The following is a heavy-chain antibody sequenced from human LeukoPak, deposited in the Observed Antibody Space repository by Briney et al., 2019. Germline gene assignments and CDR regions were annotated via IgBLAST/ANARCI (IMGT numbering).Heavy chain of an antibody. CDR3: ARTPFQTYYYDSSGYYEGFYFDY. J-gene: IGHJ4*02. D-gene: IGHD3-22*01. CDR1: GYTFTSYG. CDR2: ISAYNGNT. V-gene: IGHV1-18*01. Sequence: ASVKVSCKASGYTFTSYGISWVRQAPGQGLEWRGWISAYNGNTNYAQKLQGRVTMTTDTSTSTAYTELRRLRSDDTAVYYCARTPFQTYYYDSSGYYEGFYFDYWGQGTLVTVSS.